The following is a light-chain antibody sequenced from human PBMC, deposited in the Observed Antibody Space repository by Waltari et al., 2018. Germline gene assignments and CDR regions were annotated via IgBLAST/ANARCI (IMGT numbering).Light chain of an antibody. V-gene: IGKV1-39*01. CDR1: QRISSY. CDR3: QQSYSTTWT. J-gene: IGKJ1*01. Sequence: DIQMTQSPSSLSASVGDRVTITCRASQRISSYLIWYQQKPGKAPKLLIYAASSSQSGVPSRFSGSGSGTDFTLTISSLQPEDFATYYCQQSYSTTWTFGQGT. CDR2: AAS.